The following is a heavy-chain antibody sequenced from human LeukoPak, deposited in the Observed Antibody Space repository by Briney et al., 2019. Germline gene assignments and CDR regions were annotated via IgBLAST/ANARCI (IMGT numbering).Heavy chain of an antibody. CDR1: GFTFTDHH. V-gene: IGHV3-72*01. Sequence: GSLRPSCAAAGFTFTDHHMGWVRQAPGEGLGWVCRAPARKRDNSTTTQYAESMKGRFTISRDDSENSLYLQMRSLRTEDTDVYYCARVIPKGSGWYNFDYWGQGTLVTVSS. CDR3: ARVIPKGSGWYNFDY. D-gene: IGHD6-13*01. J-gene: IGHJ4*02. CDR2: APARKRDNSTTT.